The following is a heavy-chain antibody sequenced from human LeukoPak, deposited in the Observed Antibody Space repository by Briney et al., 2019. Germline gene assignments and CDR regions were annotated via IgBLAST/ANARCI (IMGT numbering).Heavy chain of an antibody. J-gene: IGHJ4*02. CDR3: ATSGGTSGPELDY. Sequence: GASVKVSCKASGYTFTGYYMHWVRHPPGQGLEWMGWINPKSGGTNYAQKFQGRVTMTRDTSISTPYMEVSRMTSDDAAVYYCATSGGTSGPELDYWGQGTLVTVSP. V-gene: IGHV1-2*02. CDR1: GYTFTGYY. CDR2: INPKSGGT. D-gene: IGHD3-3*01.